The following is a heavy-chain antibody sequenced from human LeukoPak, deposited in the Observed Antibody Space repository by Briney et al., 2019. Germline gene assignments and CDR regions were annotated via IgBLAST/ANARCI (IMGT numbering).Heavy chain of an antibody. CDR1: GFTFSSYE. CDR3: ARDSRGMDV. J-gene: IGHJ6*04. Sequence: GGSLRLSCAASGFTFSSYEMNWVRQAPGKGLEWVSYISSSGGTIYYADSVKGRFTISRDNAKNSLYLRMNSLRAEDTAVYYCARDSRGMDVWGKGTTVTVSS. V-gene: IGHV3-48*03. CDR2: ISSSGGTI.